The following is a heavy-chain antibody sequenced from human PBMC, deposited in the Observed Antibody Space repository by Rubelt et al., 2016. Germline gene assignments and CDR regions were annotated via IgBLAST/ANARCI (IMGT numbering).Heavy chain of an antibody. Sequence: GGSLRLSCAASGLTFSIYAMNWVRQAPGKGLEWVSVVSGSGGITYYADSVKGRCTISRDNSKNTLYLQMNSLRAEDTAVYYCARGLGRVDVFDIWGQGTMVTVSS. D-gene: IGHD2-15*01. CDR1: GLTFSIYA. CDR3: ARGLGRVDVFDI. V-gene: IGHV3-23*01. J-gene: IGHJ3*02. CDR2: VSGSGGIT.